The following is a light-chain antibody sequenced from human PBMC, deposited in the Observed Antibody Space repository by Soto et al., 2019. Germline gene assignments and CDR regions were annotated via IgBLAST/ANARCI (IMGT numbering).Light chain of an antibody. CDR3: CSYTSSSTLV. J-gene: IGLJ2*01. V-gene: IGLV2-14*01. CDR1: TSDVGGYNY. CDR2: DVS. Sequence: QSALTQPASVSGSPGQSITISCTGTTSDVGGYNYVSWYQQHPGKAPKLMVYDVSKRPSGVSNRFSGSKSGNTASLTISGLQAEDGADYYCCSYTSSSTLVFGGGTKVTVL.